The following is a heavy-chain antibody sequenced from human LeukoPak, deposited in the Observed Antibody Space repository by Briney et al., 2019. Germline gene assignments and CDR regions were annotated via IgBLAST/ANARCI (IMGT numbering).Heavy chain of an antibody. D-gene: IGHD6-13*01. CDR3: AKDRIAAAGTFDY. Sequence: PGGSLRLSCAASGFTFSSYGMHWVRQAPGKGLEWVAFIRYDGSSKYYADSVKGRFTISRDNSKNTLYLQMNSLRAEDTAVYYCAKDRIAAAGTFDYWGQGTLVTVSS. CDR1: GFTFSSYG. CDR2: IRYDGSSK. V-gene: IGHV3-30*02. J-gene: IGHJ4*02.